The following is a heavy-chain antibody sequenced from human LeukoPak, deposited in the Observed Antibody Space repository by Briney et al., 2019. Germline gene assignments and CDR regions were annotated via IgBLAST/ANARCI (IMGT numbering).Heavy chain of an antibody. V-gene: IGHV3-30*03. CDR1: GFTFMSYG. CDR2: ISYDGSNK. D-gene: IGHD6-13*01. Sequence: GGSLRLSCAASGFTFMSYGMHWVRQAPGKGLEWVAFISYDGSNKYYADSVKGRFIISRDNSKNTLYLQMNSLRAEDTAVYYCARAAYSSTWYSPYFDLWGRGTLVTVSS. CDR3: ARAAYSSTWYSPYFDL. J-gene: IGHJ2*01.